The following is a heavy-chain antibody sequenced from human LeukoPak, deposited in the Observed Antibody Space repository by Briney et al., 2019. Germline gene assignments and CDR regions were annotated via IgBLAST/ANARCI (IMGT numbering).Heavy chain of an antibody. J-gene: IGHJ4*02. V-gene: IGHV3-21*01. CDR3: ARVGDYYEENDY. CDR2: ISSSSSYI. CDR1: GFTFSDYS. D-gene: IGHD3-22*01. Sequence: GGSLRLSCAASGFTFSDYSMNWVRQAPGKGLEWVSSISSSSSYIYYADSVKGRFTISRDNAKNSLHLQMNSLRAEDTAVYYCARVGDYYEENDYWGQGTLVTVSS.